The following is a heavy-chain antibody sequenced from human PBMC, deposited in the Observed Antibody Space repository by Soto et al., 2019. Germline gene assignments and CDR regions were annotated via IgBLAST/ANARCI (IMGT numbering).Heavy chain of an antibody. Sequence: SETLSLTCTVSGGSISSGDYYWSWIRQPPGKGLEWIGYIYYSGSTYYNPSLKSRVTISVDTSKNQFSLKLSSVTAADTAVYYCATNNYGDYVPPYFDYWGQGTLVTVSS. J-gene: IGHJ4*02. CDR1: GGSISSGDYY. V-gene: IGHV4-30-4*01. CDR2: IYYSGST. CDR3: ATNNYGDYVPPYFDY. D-gene: IGHD4-17*01.